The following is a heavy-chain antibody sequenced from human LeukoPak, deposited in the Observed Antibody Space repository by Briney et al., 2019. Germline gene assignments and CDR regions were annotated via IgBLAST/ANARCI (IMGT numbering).Heavy chain of an antibody. CDR3: VCGDSGSYYPY. J-gene: IGHJ4*01. CDR1: GFTFSSYW. Sequence: GGSLRLSCAASGFTFSSYWMSWVRQAPGKGLEGVGDINQDGSEKYYVDSVKGRFNVSRDNAENSLYLQMNSLRAEDTAVYCCVCGDSGSYYPYWGHGTLVTVSS. D-gene: IGHD1-26*01. V-gene: IGHV3-7*01. CDR2: INQDGSEK.